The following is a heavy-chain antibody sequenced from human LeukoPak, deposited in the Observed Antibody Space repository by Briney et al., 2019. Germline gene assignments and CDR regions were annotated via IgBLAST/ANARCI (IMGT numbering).Heavy chain of an antibody. V-gene: IGHV4-39*07. CDR3: ARGANWNHKAFDI. CDR2: INHSGST. Sequence: SQTLSLTCTVSGGSISSSSYYWSWIRQPPGKGLEWIGEINHSGSTNYNPSLKSRVTISVDTSKNQFSLKLSSVTAADTAVYYCARGANWNHKAFDIWGQGTMVTVSS. CDR1: GGSISSSSYY. J-gene: IGHJ3*02. D-gene: IGHD1-14*01.